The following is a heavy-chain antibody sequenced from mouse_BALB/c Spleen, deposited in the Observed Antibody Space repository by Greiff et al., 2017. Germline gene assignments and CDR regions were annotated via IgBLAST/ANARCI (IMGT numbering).Heavy chain of an antibody. CDR1: GFTFSSYT. J-gene: IGHJ2*01. V-gene: IGHV5-6-4*01. CDR2: ISSGGSYT. D-gene: IGHD1-1*02. Sequence: EVHLVESGGGLVKPGGSLKLSCAASGFTFSSYTMSWVRQTPEKRLEWVATISSGGSYTYYPDSVKGRFTISRDNAKNTLYLQMSSLKSEDTAMYYCTREDGGYYFDYWGQGTTLTVSS. CDR3: TREDGGYYFDY.